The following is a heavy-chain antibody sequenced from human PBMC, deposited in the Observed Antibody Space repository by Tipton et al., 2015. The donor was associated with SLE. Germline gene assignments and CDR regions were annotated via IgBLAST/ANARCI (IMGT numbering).Heavy chain of an antibody. CDR2: INHSGST. Sequence: QVQLVQSGAEVKKPGSSVKVSCKASGGTFSSYAISWVRQAPGQGLEWIGEINHSGSTNYNPSLKSRVTISVDTSKNQFSLKLSSVTAADTAVYYCASHPYGDLGGAFDIWGQGTMVTVSS. CDR1: GGTFSSYA. D-gene: IGHD4-17*01. CDR3: ASHPYGDLGGAFDI. V-gene: IGHV4-34*08. J-gene: IGHJ3*02.